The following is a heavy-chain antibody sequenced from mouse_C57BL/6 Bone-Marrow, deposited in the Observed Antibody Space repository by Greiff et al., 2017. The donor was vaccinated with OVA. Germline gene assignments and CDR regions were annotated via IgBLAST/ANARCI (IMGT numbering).Heavy chain of an antibody. D-gene: IGHD2-5*01. CDR1: GFNIKDDY. CDR3: TTRGYSNYDWYFDV. Sequence: EVQLQQSGAELVRPGASVKLSCTASGFNIKDDYMHWVKQRPEQGLEWIGWIDPENGDTEYASKFQGKATITADTSSNTAYLQLSSLTSEDTAVYYCTTRGYSNYDWYFDVWGTGTTVTVSS. V-gene: IGHV14-4*01. CDR2: IDPENGDT. J-gene: IGHJ1*03.